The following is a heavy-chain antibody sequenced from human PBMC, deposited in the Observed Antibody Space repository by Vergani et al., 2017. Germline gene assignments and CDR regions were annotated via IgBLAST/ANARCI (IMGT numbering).Heavy chain of an antibody. CDR2: IDWDDEK. CDR3: AGGVMQQLAPVDGMDV. D-gene: IGHD6-13*01. Sequence: QVTLRESGPALVKPTQTLTLTCTFSGFPLSTSGLGVSWPRHPPGKALDQRAHIDWDDEKDYSTSLKPRLTISKATSKNKVVLTMTNKDPVDTATYYCAGGVMQQLAPVDGMDVWGQGTTVTVSS. CDR1: GFPLSTSGLG. V-gene: IGHV2-70*01. J-gene: IGHJ6*02.